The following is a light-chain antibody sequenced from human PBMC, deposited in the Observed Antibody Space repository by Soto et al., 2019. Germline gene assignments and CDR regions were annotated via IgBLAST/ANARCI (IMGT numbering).Light chain of an antibody. CDR3: HQFGDSPQT. Sequence: EIVLTQSPGTLSLSPGDRATLSCRASQSLSVSYIAWYQQKPGQAPRLLIYSTSTRATGIPDRFSGRRSGTHFTLAISRLEPEDFAVYYCHQFGDSPQTFGQGTTVEV. CDR2: STS. V-gene: IGKV3-20*01. CDR1: QSLSVSY. J-gene: IGKJ1*01.